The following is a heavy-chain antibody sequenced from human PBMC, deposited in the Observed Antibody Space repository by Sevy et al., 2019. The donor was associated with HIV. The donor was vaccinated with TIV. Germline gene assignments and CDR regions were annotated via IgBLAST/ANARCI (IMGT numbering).Heavy chain of an antibody. Sequence: GGSLRLSCAASGFTFSISDMNWVRQAPGKGLEWVSFISSRSSTIYYADSVKGRFTISRDNAKNSLYLQMNSLIDDDTAVYYCASGSNHKNFDYWGQGTLVTVSS. CDR1: GFTFSISD. J-gene: IGHJ4*02. CDR3: ASGSNHKNFDY. CDR2: ISSRSSTI. D-gene: IGHD3-10*01. V-gene: IGHV3-48*02.